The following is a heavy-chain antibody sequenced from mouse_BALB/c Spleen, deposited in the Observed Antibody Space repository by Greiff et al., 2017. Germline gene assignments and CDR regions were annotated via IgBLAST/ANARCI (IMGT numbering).Heavy chain of an antibody. J-gene: IGHJ4*01. CDR2: IWSGGST. CDR3: ARPMITTPDYYAMDY. CDR1: GFSLTSYG. V-gene: IGHV2-2*02. D-gene: IGHD2-4*01. Sequence: QVQLQQSGPGLVQPSQSLSITCTVSGFSLTSYGVHWVRQSPGKGLEWLGVIWSGGSTDYNAAFISRLSISKDNSKSQVFFKMNSLQANDTAIYYCARPMITTPDYYAMDYWGQGTSVTVSS.